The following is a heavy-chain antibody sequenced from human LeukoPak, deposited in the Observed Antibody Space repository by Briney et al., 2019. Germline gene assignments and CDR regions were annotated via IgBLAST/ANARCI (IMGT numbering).Heavy chain of an antibody. CDR2: IYHSGST. J-gene: IGHJ4*02. CDR1: GGSISSSNW. CDR3: ARHLWNYYYFDY. V-gene: IGHV4-4*02. Sequence: SETLSLTCAVSGGSISSSNWWSWVRQPPGKGLEWIGEIYHSGSTNYNPSLKSRVTISVDTSKNQFSLKLSSVTATDTAVYYCARHLWNYYYFDYWGQGTLVTVSS. D-gene: IGHD1-7*01.